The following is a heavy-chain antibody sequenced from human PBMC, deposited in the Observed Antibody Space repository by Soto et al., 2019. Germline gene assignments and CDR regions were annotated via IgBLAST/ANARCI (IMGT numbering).Heavy chain of an antibody. D-gene: IGHD4-17*01. Sequence: SVKVSCKASGCTFSSYTISWVRQAPGQGLEWMGRIIPILGIANYAQKFQGRVTITADKSTSTAYMELSSLRSEDTAVYYCARGNGVVCTVCKSHPFRPFVQRGR. J-gene: IGHJ2*01. CDR2: IIPILGIA. V-gene: IGHV1-69*02. CDR3: ARGNGVVCTVCKSHPFRPFVQ. CDR1: GCTFSSYT.